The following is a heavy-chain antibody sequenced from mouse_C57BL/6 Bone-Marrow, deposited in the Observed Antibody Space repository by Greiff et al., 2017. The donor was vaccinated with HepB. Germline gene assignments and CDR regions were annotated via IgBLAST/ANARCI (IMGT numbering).Heavy chain of an antibody. D-gene: IGHD2-4*01. CDR1: GYAFSSSW. CDR3: AILITTYLRWVDY. Sequence: QVQLQQSGPELVKPGASVKISCKASGYAFSSSWMNWVKQRPGKGLEWIGRIYPGDGDTNYNQKFKGKATLTVDKSSSTAYMQLSSLTSEDSAVYYCAILITTYLRWVDYWGQGTTLTVSS. V-gene: IGHV1-82*01. J-gene: IGHJ2*01. CDR2: IYPGDGDT.